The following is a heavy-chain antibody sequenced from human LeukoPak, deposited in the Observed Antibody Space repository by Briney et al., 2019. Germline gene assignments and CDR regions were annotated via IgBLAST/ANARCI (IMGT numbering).Heavy chain of an antibody. V-gene: IGHV4-4*02. CDR2: IYHSGST. CDR1: GGSISSSNW. J-gene: IGHJ4*02. D-gene: IGHD3-22*01. Sequence: SETLSLTCAVSGGSISSSNWWSWVRQPPGKGLEWIGYIYHSGSTYYNPSLKSRVTISVDRSKNQFSLKLSSVTAADTAVYYCARLVPYDSRYYFDYWGQGTLVTVSS. CDR3: ARLVPYDSRYYFDY.